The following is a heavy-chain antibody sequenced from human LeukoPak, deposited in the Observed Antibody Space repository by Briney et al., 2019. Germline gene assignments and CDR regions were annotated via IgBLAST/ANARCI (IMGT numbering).Heavy chain of an antibody. CDR1: GGSFSGYY. CDR3: AYSGSYYLVFDY. D-gene: IGHD1-26*01. J-gene: IGHJ4*02. Sequence: PSETLSLTCAVYGGSFSGYYWSWIRQPPGKGLEWIGEINHSGSTNYNPSLKSRVTISVDTSKNQFSLKLSSVTAADTAVYHCAYSGSYYLVFDYWGQGTLVTVSS. CDR2: INHSGST. V-gene: IGHV4-34*01.